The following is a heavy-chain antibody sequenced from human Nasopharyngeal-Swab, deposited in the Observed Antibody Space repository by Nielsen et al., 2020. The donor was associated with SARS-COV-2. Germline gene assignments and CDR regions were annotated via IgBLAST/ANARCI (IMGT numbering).Heavy chain of an antibody. Sequence: SETLSLTCAVYGGSFSGYYWSWIRQPPGKGLEWIGEINHSGSTNYNPSLKSRVTISLDTSKNQFSLKVTSVTAADTAVYYCARGDRWDWFDPWGQGTLVTVSS. CDR3: ARGDRWDWFDP. CDR1: GGSFSGYY. D-gene: IGHD5-24*01. CDR2: INHSGST. V-gene: IGHV4-34*01. J-gene: IGHJ5*02.